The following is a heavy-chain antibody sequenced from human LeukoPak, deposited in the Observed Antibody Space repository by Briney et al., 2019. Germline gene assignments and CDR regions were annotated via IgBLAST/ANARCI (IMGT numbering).Heavy chain of an antibody. CDR2: ISASGGTT. Sequence: GGSLRLSCVASGFTFNNYAMSWVRQAPGKGLEWVSAISASGGTTYYADSVKGRFTISRDNSENTLFLQMNSLRAEDTAVYYCAKEPREYCSSTSCPNWFDSWGQGTLVTVSS. J-gene: IGHJ5*01. V-gene: IGHV3-23*01. D-gene: IGHD2-2*01. CDR3: AKEPREYCSSTSCPNWFDS. CDR1: GFTFNNYA.